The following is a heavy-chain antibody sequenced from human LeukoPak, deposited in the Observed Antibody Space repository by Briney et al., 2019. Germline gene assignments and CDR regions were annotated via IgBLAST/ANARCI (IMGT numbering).Heavy chain of an antibody. CDR1: GYTFTSYG. Sequence: ASVKVSCKASGYTFTSYGISWVRQAPGQGLEWMGWMSAYNGNTNYAQKLQGRVTMTTDTSTSTAYMELRSLRSDDTAVYYCARVWYYDYVWGSYRLDYWGQGTLVTVSS. J-gene: IGHJ4*02. V-gene: IGHV1-18*01. D-gene: IGHD3-16*02. CDR2: MSAYNGNT. CDR3: ARVWYYDYVWGSYRLDY.